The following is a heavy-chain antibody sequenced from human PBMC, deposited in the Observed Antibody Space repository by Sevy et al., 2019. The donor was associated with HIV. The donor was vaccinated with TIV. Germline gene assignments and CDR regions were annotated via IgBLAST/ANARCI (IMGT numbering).Heavy chain of an antibody. CDR1: GKTLTALA. V-gene: IGHV1-24*01. J-gene: IGHJ4*02. Sequence: ASVKVSCKVSGKTLTALAIHWVRQAPGKGLEWMATYDPEDAETYYAQRFQGRVTMTRDTSTNRVYMELSSLRSEDTAVYYCARVYYYDYSGPGFWGQGTLVTVSS. CDR2: YDPEDAET. CDR3: ARVYYYDYSGPGF. D-gene: IGHD3-22*01.